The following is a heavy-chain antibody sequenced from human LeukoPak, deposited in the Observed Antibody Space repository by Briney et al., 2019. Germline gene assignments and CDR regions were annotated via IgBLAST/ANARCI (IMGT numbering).Heavy chain of an antibody. CDR1: GFTFSSYA. Sequence: PGGSLRLSCVASGFTFSSYAMTWFRQAPGKGLEWVSSFSGGDGSPYHADSVKGRFTISRDNSKNTLYLQMNSLRAEDTAVYYCANWAARHDYWGQGTLVTVSS. CDR2: FSGGDGSP. CDR3: ANWAARHDY. J-gene: IGHJ4*02. V-gene: IGHV3-23*01. D-gene: IGHD6-6*01.